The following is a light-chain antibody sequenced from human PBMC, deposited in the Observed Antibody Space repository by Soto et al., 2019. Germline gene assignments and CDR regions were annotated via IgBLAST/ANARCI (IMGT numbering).Light chain of an antibody. CDR3: QQYYSTPPT. Sequence: DIVMTQSPDSLAVSLGERATINCKSSQSVLYSSNNKNYLAWYQQKPGQPPKLLIYWASTRESGVPDRFSGSGSGTDFTLTITSLQAEDAALYYCQQYYSTPPTFGPGTKVDIK. J-gene: IGKJ3*01. CDR2: WAS. CDR1: QSVLYSSNNKNY. V-gene: IGKV4-1*01.